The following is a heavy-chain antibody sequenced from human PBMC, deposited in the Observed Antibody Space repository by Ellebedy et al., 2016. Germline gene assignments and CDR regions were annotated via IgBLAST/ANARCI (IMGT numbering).Heavy chain of an antibody. V-gene: IGHV3-30*03. Sequence: GGSLRLSXTGSGLTLSTRVMHWVRQAPGKGLEWVAVIAPGENIQNYVDSVKGRFTISRDNPTNTVYLQMDSLRPEDAAVYYCAREGHSSGHAGDVDVWGQGTLVTVSS. J-gene: IGHJ4*02. CDR2: IAPGENIQ. CDR3: AREGHSSGHAGDVDV. D-gene: IGHD6-19*01. CDR1: GLTLSTRV.